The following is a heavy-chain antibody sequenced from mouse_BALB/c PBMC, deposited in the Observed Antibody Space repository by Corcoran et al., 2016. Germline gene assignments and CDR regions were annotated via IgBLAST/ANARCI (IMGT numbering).Heavy chain of an antibody. D-gene: IGHD1-3*01. Sequence: EVQLQQAGAELVKPRASVKLSCPASGFNIKDPEMHGVKEWPEPSLECIGRFDPANGKTKYDPKFQGKDTITEEPSSNTAYLQISSLTSEDTAVYYCAAYNAMDYWGQGTSVTVSS. CDR1: GFNIKDPE. CDR2: FDPANGKT. J-gene: IGHJ4*01. CDR3: AAYNAMDY. V-gene: IGHV14-3*02.